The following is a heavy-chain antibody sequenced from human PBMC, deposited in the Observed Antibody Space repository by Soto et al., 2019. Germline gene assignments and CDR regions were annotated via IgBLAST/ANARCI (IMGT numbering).Heavy chain of an antibody. CDR2: IYYSGST. CDR1: GGSVSSGSYY. V-gene: IGHV4-61*01. Sequence: NPSETLSLTCTVSGGSVSSGSYYWSWIRQPPGKGLEWIGYIYYSGSTNYNPSLKSRVTISVDTSKNPFSLKLSSVPAADTAVYYCARLVKDYDILTGYVNYFDYWGQGTLVTVSS. J-gene: IGHJ4*02. CDR3: ARLVKDYDILTGYVNYFDY. D-gene: IGHD3-9*01.